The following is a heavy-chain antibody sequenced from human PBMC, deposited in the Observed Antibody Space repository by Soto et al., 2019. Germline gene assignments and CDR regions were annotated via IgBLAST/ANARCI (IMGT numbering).Heavy chain of an antibody. V-gene: IGHV3-23*01. J-gene: IGHJ1*01. CDR3: AKRRLNTITSLSDW. CDR1: GFTFRSHA. CDR2: LSDSGISI. D-gene: IGHD3-16*02. Sequence: GGSLRLSCTASGFTFRSHAMTWVRQAPVKGLEWVSGLSDSGISIYYADSVKDRLIISRDNSKNTLHLQMNSLRADDTAIYYCAKRRLNTITSLSDWWGQGVQVTVSS.